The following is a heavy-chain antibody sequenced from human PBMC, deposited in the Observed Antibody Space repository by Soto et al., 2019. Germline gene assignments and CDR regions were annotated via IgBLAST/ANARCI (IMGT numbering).Heavy chain of an antibody. CDR1: GFTFSSYS. D-gene: IGHD2-2*01. CDR3: ARKRPLLREYQLPRSTWFDP. Sequence: GGSLRLSCAASGFTFSSYSMNWVRQAPGKGLEWVSYISSSSSTIYYADSVKGRFTISRDNAKNSLYLQMNSLRDEDTAVYYCARKRPLLREYQLPRSTWFDPWGQGTLVTVSS. J-gene: IGHJ5*02. CDR2: ISSSSSTI. V-gene: IGHV3-48*02.